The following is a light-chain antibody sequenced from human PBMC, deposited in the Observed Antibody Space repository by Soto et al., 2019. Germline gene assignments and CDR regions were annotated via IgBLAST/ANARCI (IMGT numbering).Light chain of an antibody. CDR2: GAS. J-gene: IGKJ1*01. CDR1: QSVSSN. CDR3: QQYGRPPQT. V-gene: IGKV3-15*01. Sequence: EIVMTQSPATLSVSPGERATLSCRASQSVSSNLAWYQQKPGQAPRLLIYGASTRATGIPARFSGSGSGTDFTLTISRLEPEDFAVYSCQQYGRPPQTFGQGTKVDIK.